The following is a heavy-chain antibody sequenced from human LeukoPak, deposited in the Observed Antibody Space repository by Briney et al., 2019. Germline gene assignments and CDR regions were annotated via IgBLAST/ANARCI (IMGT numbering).Heavy chain of an antibody. V-gene: IGHV1-2*06. CDR1: GYTFTAYY. CDR3: ARVEGSAATASD. J-gene: IGHJ4*02. Sequence: RASVKVSSKASGYTFTAYYVRWVRQAPGHGLAWLGRVYPNGGGTIYAQKFQGRVTLTRDTSITTAYMELGRLTSDDTAVYYCARVEGSAATASDWGQGNLVTVSS. D-gene: IGHD3-10*01. CDR2: VYPNGGGT.